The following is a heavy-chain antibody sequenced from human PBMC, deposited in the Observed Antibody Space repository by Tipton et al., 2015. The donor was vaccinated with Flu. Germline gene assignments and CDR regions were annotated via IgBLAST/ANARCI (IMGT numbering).Heavy chain of an antibody. CDR1: GFTFSRYG. J-gene: IGHJ4*02. CDR2: FSGSGGTT. Sequence: GSLRLSCAASGFTFSRYGMSWVRQAPGKGLEWVSGFSGSGGTTYYADSVRGRFTVSRDNSKNTLYLQMNSLRAEDTALYYCARDLGSSNYGLFEYWGRGTLVTVSS. D-gene: IGHD3-10*01. CDR3: ARDLGSSNYGLFEY. V-gene: IGHV3-23*01.